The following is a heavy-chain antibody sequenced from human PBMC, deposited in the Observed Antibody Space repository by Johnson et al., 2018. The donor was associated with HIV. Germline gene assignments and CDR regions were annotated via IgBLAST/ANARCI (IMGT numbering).Heavy chain of an antibody. CDR3: AGAGGDCRGGSCSGQHPGGPNDAFDL. V-gene: IGHV3-30-3*01. CDR1: GFTFSSFA. J-gene: IGHJ3*01. D-gene: IGHD2-15*01. Sequence: QVQLVESGGGLVKPGGSLRLSCAASGFTFSSFAMHWVRQAPGKGLEWVAFISYDGTNKYFTDSVRGRFTISRDNSRNTLFLQMNSLSAEDTAMYYFAGAGGDCRGGSCSGQHPGGPNDAFDLWGQGTMVTISS. CDR2: ISYDGTNK.